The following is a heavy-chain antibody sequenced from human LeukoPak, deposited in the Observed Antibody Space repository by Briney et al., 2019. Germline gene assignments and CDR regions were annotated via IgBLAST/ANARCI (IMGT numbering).Heavy chain of an antibody. Sequence: GGSLRLSCAASGFTFRSYAMTWVRQAPGKGREWVAGISGSGGSPYYADSVKGRFTISRDDSKSIAYLQMNSLKTEDTAVYYCARVRLSGTPPFYDYWGQGTLVTVS. CDR3: ARVRLSGTPPFYDY. CDR1: GFTFRSYA. CDR2: ISGSGGSP. D-gene: IGHD1-26*01. J-gene: IGHJ4*02. V-gene: IGHV3-23*01.